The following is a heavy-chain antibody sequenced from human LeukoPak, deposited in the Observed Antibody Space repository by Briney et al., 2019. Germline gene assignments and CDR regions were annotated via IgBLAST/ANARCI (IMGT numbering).Heavy chain of an antibody. D-gene: IGHD3-10*01. J-gene: IGHJ4*02. CDR1: GFTFSSYA. CDR2: ISGSGGST. CDR3: AKDRSKGYGSGSSYIRAQKYYFDY. Sequence: GGSLRLSCAASGFTFSSYAMSWVRQAPGKGLEWVSAISGSGGSTYYADSVKGRFTISRDNSKNTLYLQMNSLRADDTAVYYCAKDRSKGYGSGSSYIRAQKYYFDYWGQGTLVTVSS. V-gene: IGHV3-23*01.